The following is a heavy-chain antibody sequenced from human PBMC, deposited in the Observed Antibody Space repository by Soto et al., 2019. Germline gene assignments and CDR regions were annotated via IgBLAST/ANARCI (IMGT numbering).Heavy chain of an antibody. D-gene: IGHD3-22*01. Sequence: SLRLSCTASGFTFGDYAMSWFRQAPGKGLEWVGFIRSKAYGGTTEYAASVKGRFTISRDDSKSIAYLQMNSLKTEDTAVYYCTRDQGVELTYYYDSSGYFASDIWGQGTMVTVSS. J-gene: IGHJ3*02. CDR2: IRSKAYGGTT. CDR3: TRDQGVELTYYYDSSGYFASDI. CDR1: GFTFGDYA. V-gene: IGHV3-49*03.